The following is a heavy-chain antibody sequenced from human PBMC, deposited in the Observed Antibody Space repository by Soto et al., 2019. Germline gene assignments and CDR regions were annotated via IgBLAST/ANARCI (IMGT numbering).Heavy chain of an antibody. CDR1: GFTFSRYG. Sequence: QVHLVESRGGVVQPGASLRLSCAASGFTFSRYGMHWVRQAPGKGLEWVAVISDDGSNKYNADSVKGRFTISRDNSKNTVYLQMNSLRAEDTAVYYCAKGTSDVLTGYPFYWYFDLWGRGTLVTVSS. CDR3: AKGTSDVLTGYPFYWYFDL. J-gene: IGHJ2*01. D-gene: IGHD3-9*01. V-gene: IGHV3-30*18. CDR2: ISDDGSNK.